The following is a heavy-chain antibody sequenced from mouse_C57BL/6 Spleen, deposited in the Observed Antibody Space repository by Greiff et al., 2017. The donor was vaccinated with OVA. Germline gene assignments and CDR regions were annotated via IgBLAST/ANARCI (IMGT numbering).Heavy chain of an antibody. J-gene: IGHJ4*01. Sequence: VKLQQPGAELVRPGTSVKLSCKASGYTFTSYWMHWVKQRPGQGLEWIGVIDPSDSYTNYNQKFKGKATLTVDTSSSTAYMQLSSLTSEDSAVYYCARPITTVSSYYYAMDYWGQGTSVTVSS. CDR3: ARPITTVSSYYYAMDY. V-gene: IGHV1-59*01. CDR2: IDPSDSYT. CDR1: GYTFTSYW. D-gene: IGHD1-1*01.